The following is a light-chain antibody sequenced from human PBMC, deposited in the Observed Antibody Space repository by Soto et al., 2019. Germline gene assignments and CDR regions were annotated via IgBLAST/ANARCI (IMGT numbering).Light chain of an antibody. Sequence: DIQMTQSPSSLSASVGDRVTITCWASQSITRYLIWYQQKPGKAPKLLIYAASTLQSGVPSRFSGSGYGTDFTLTISSLQPEDLATYYCQQTYSTPVAFGQGTKVEIK. V-gene: IGKV1-39*01. CDR3: QQTYSTPVA. CDR1: QSITRY. J-gene: IGKJ1*01. CDR2: AAS.